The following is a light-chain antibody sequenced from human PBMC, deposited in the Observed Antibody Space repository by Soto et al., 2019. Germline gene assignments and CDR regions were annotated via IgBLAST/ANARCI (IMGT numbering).Light chain of an antibody. V-gene: IGKV1-5*03. Sequence: DIQMTQSPATLSASVGDSVTITCRASQSISGWLAWYQQKPGKAPKLLIYKASRLESGVPSRFSGSGSGTEFTLTISSLQPDYFATYYGQQSDSYPWTFGQGTKVEIK. J-gene: IGKJ1*01. CDR1: QSISGW. CDR3: QQSDSYPWT. CDR2: KAS.